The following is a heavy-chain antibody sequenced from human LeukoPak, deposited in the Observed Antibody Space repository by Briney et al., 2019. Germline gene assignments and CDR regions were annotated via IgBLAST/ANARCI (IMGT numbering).Heavy chain of an antibody. J-gene: IGHJ4*02. Sequence: PSETLSLTCAVSGGSISSGGYSWSWIRQPPGKGLEWIGYIYHSGSTYYNPSLKSRVTISVDRSKNQFSLKLNSVTAADTAVYYCARDRYGDHTYFDYRGQGTLVTVSS. CDR3: ARDRYGDHTYFDY. CDR2: IYHSGST. V-gene: IGHV4-30-2*01. D-gene: IGHD4-17*01. CDR1: GGSISSGGYS.